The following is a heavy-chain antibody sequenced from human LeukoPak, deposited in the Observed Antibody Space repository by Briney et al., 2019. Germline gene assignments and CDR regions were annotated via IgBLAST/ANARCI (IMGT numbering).Heavy chain of an antibody. CDR3: ARQGYDSSGYYYALGYFDY. CDR2: IYYSGST. D-gene: IGHD3-22*01. V-gene: IGHV4-39*01. CDR1: GGSISSSSYY. Sequence: SETLSLTCTVSGGSISSSSYYWGWIRQPPGKGLEWIGRIYYSGSTYYNPSLKSRVTISVDTSKNQFSLKLSSVTAADTAVYYCARQGYDSSGYYYALGYFDYWGQGTLVTVSS. J-gene: IGHJ4*02.